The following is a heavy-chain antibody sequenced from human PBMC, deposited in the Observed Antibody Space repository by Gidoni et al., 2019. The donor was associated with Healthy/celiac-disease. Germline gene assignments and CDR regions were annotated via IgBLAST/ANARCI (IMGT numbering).Heavy chain of an antibody. Sequence: QVQLVESGGGVVQPGWSLRLSCSASGFTFSSYAMHWVRQAPGKGLEWVAVISYDGSNKYYADAVKGRFTISRDNSKNTLYLQMNSLRAEDTAVYYCARPQYSGSYPAGVGYWGQGTLVTVSS. D-gene: IGHD1-26*01. J-gene: IGHJ4*02. CDR1: GFTFSSYA. CDR3: ARPQYSGSYPAGVGY. V-gene: IGHV3-30-3*01. CDR2: ISYDGSNK.